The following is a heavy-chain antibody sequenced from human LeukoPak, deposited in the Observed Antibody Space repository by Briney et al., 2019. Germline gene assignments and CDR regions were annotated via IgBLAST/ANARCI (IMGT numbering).Heavy chain of an antibody. D-gene: IGHD6-13*01. Sequence: PSETLSLTCAVYGGSFSGYYWSWIRQPPGKGLEWIGEINHSGSTNYNPSLKSRVTISVDTSKNQFSLKLSSVTAADTAVYYCAREAPYIAAAADDAFDIWGQGTMVTVSS. CDR1: GGSFSGYY. CDR3: AREAPYIAAAADDAFDI. V-gene: IGHV4-34*01. J-gene: IGHJ3*02. CDR2: INHSGST.